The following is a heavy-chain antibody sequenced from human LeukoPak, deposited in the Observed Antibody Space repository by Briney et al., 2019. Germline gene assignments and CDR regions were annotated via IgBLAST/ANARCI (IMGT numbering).Heavy chain of an antibody. J-gene: IGHJ4*02. V-gene: IGHV3-11*01. CDR3: ARVPRSGGSIDY. CDR1: GFTFSDYY. D-gene: IGHD6-19*01. CDR2: ISSSGSTT. Sequence: GGSLRLSCAASGFTFSDYYMTWIRQAPGKGLERVSYISSSGSTTHYADSVKGRFTISRDNAKNSLYVQMSNLRAEDTAVYYCARVPRSGGSIDYWGQGTLVTVSP.